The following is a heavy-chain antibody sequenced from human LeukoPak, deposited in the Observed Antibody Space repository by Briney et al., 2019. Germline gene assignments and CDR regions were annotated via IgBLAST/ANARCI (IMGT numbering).Heavy chain of an antibody. CDR1: GWSFNDYY. CDR3: ARGQVPAARGYNWFDP. D-gene: IGHD2-2*01. J-gene: IGHJ5*02. V-gene: IGHV4-34*01. Sequence: SETLSLTCAVYGWSFNDYYWNWVRQPPGKGLEWIGETNARGDTNYNPSLKSRVTISVDSSKNQFSLTLTSMIAADTAIYYCARGQVPAARGYNWFDPWGQGTLVTVSS. CDR2: TNARGDT.